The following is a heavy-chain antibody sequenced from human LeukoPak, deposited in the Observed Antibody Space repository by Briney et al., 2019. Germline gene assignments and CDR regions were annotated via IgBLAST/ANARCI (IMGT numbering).Heavy chain of an antibody. CDR3: AGLEGRYSTDWFYFFDY. V-gene: IGHV4-4*02. Sequence: SETLSLTCIVSGVSISSLNLWSWLRQPPGKGLEWIGEMYLGGTTNFNPSLKSRVTILIDKSKNQLSLQLTSVTAADTAVYYCAGLEGRYSTDWFYFFDYWGQGALVTVSS. CDR1: GVSISSLNL. D-gene: IGHD6-19*01. CDR2: MYLGGTT. J-gene: IGHJ4*02.